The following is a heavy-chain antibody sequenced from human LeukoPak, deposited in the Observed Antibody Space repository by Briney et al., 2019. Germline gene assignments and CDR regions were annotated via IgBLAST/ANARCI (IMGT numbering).Heavy chain of an antibody. CDR3: ARAGWFGELLST. V-gene: IGHV4-34*01. J-gene: IGHJ5*02. CDR2: INHSGST. CDR1: GGSFSGYY. D-gene: IGHD3-10*01. Sequence: SETLSLTCAVYGGSFSGYYWSWIRQPPGKGREWIGEINHSGSTNYNPSLKSRVTISVDTSKNQFSLKLSSVTAADTAVYYCARAGWFGELLSTWGQGTLVTVSS.